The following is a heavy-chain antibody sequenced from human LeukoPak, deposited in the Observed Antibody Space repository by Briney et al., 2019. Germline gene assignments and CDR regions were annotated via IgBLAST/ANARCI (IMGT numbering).Heavy chain of an antibody. J-gene: IGHJ5*02. CDR3: ARKMDTAMVGGNWFDP. CDR1: GGSISSSSYY. CDR2: IYYSGST. Sequence: SETLSLTCTVSGGSISSSSYYWGWIRQPPGKGLEWIGSIYYSGSTYYNPSLKSRVTISVDTSKNQFSLKLSSVTAADTAVYYCARKMDTAMVGGNWFDPWGQGTLVTVSS. V-gene: IGHV4-39*01. D-gene: IGHD5-18*01.